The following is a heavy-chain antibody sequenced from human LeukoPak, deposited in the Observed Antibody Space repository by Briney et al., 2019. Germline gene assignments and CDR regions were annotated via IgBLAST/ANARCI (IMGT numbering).Heavy chain of an antibody. CDR3: ARAVSGVAVAYDY. J-gene: IGHJ4*02. CDR2: IYYTGST. CDR1: GGSISSYY. Sequence: PSETLSLTCTVSGGSISSYYWSWIRQPPGKGLEYIGYIYYTGSTNYNPSLKSRVTISVDTSKNHFYLKLSSVTAADTAVYYCARAVSGVAVAYDYWGQGTLVTVSS. D-gene: IGHD6-19*01. V-gene: IGHV4-59*01.